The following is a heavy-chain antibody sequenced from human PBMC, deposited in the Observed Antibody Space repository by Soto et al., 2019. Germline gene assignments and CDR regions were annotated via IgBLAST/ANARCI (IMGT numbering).Heavy chain of an antibody. CDR2: ISGSGGST. J-gene: IGHJ6*02. Sequence: GGSLRLSCAASGFTFSSYAMSWVRRAPGKGLEWVSAISGSGGSTYYADSVKGRFTISRDNSKNTLYLQMNSLRAEDTAVYYCAKSRRAVASNYYYYYGMDVWGQGTTVTVSS. CDR1: GFTFSSYA. CDR3: AKSRRAVASNYYYYYGMDV. V-gene: IGHV3-23*01. D-gene: IGHD6-19*01.